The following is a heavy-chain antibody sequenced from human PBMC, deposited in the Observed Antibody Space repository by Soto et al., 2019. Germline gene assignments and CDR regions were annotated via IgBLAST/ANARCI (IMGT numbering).Heavy chain of an antibody. D-gene: IGHD2-15*01. CDR2: ISGSSAYK. V-gene: IGHV3-11*06. J-gene: IGHJ3*02. Sequence: QVQLVESGGGLVKPGGSLRLSCAASGFTFSDYYMNWIRQAPGKGLEWVSYISGSSAYKNYADSMQGRFTVTRDNAQNSLYLQMNGLTVEDTAIYYCARDRGPGGIGVGAFDIGGLGTVVTVSS. CDR1: GFTFSDYY. CDR3: ARDRGPGGIGVGAFDI.